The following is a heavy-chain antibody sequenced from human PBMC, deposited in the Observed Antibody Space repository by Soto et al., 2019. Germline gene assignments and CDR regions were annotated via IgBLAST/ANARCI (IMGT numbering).Heavy chain of an antibody. Sequence: PGGSLRLSCAASGFTFSSYAMSWVRQAPGKGLEWVSAISGSGGSTYYADSVKGRFTISRDNSKNTLYLQMNSLRAEDTAVYYCAKDPEYNWNYHDAFDIWGQGTMVTVSS. CDR1: GFTFSSYA. CDR2: ISGSGGST. J-gene: IGHJ3*02. CDR3: AKDPEYNWNYHDAFDI. V-gene: IGHV3-23*01. D-gene: IGHD1-7*01.